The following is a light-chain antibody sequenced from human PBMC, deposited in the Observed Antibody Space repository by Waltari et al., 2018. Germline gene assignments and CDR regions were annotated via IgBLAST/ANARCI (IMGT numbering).Light chain of an antibody. Sequence: QSALTQPRSVSGSPGQSVPFPCTGTSSAVGPYPSVPWYQVPPGKVPQLILYDVDKRPSGVPDRFSGSKAGNTASLTISGLQTEDEADYYCCSYAGRYTSVFGGGTKVTVL. CDR1: SSAVGPYPS. CDR3: CSYAGRYTSV. V-gene: IGLV2-11*01. J-gene: IGLJ2*01. CDR2: DVD.